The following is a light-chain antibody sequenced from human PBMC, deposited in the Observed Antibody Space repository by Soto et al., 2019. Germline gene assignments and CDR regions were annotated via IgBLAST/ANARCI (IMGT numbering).Light chain of an antibody. CDR3: LQYSNWPRT. CDR2: GAS. V-gene: IGKV3-15*01. Sequence: EIVMTQSPATLSLSPGERATLSCRASQSVSSNLAWYQQKPGQAPRPVIYGASTRATGIPARFSGSGSGTEFTLTISSLQSEDLAVYYCLQYSNWPRTFGQGTKVEIK. J-gene: IGKJ1*01. CDR1: QSVSSN.